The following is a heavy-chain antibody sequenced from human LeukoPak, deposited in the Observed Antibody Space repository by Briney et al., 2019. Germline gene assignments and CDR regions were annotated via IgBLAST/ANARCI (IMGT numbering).Heavy chain of an antibody. J-gene: IGHJ5*02. D-gene: IGHD3-3*01. V-gene: IGHV3-66*01. CDR2: IYSGGST. CDR3: ARGRDDFWSGYSNWFDP. Sequence: GGSLRLSCAASGFTLSSNYVGLVRQAPGKGLEWVSHIYSGGSTYHVDAVKGRFTISRDTSENMVFLQMNSLRAEDTAVYYCARGRDDFWSGYSNWFDPWGQGTLVTVSS. CDR1: GFTLSSNY.